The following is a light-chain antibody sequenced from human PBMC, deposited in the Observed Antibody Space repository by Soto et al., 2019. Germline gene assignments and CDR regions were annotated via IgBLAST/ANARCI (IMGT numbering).Light chain of an antibody. V-gene: IGKV3-15*01. J-gene: IGKJ1*01. CDR2: GAS. Sequence: EIVMTQSPATLSVSPGERATLSCRASQSVSSNLAWYQQKPGQAPRLLIYGASTRATGIPARFSGSGSGTEFTLTISSLQSEDFAVYYCQQYGRSPWTSGQGTKVEI. CDR1: QSVSSN. CDR3: QQYGRSPWT.